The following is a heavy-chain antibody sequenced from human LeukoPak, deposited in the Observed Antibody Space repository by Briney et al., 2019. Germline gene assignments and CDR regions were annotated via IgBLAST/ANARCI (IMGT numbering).Heavy chain of an antibody. J-gene: IGHJ4*02. CDR3: ARDRKSSGYYYVSYYFDY. CDR2: IIPILGIA. V-gene: IGHV1-69*04. D-gene: IGHD3-22*01. Sequence: ASVKVSCKASGGTFNSYAISWVRQAPGQGLEWMGRIIPILGIANYAQKFQGRVTITADKSTSTAYMELSSLRSEDTAVYYCARDRKSSGYYYVSYYFDYWGQGTLVTVSS. CDR1: GGTFNSYA.